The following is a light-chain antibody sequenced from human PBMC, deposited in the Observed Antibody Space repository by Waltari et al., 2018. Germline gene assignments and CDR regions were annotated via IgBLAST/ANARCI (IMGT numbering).Light chain of an antibody. Sequence: DIVMTQSPLSLPVTPGEPASISCRSSQSLLHSNGYNYLDWYLQKTGQSPQLLIYLGSNRASGVPDRFSGSGSGTDFTLKISRVEAEDVGVYYCMQALQTPSTFGGGTKVEIK. CDR2: LGS. CDR1: QSLLHSNGYNY. CDR3: MQALQTPST. V-gene: IGKV2-28*01. J-gene: IGKJ4*01.